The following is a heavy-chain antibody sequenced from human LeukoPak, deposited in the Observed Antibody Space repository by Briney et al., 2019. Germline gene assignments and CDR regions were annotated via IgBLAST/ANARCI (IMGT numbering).Heavy chain of an antibody. V-gene: IGHV3-30*03. J-gene: IGHJ4*02. CDR1: GFTFSSYG. CDR2: IPYDGSNK. D-gene: IGHD3-10*01. CDR3: ATLWFGELPDY. Sequence: GGSLRLSCAASGFTFSSYGMHWVRQAPGKGLEWMAVIPYDGSNKYYSDSVKGRFTISRDNPKNTLYLQMNSLRAEDTAVYYCATLWFGELPDYWGQGTLVTVSS.